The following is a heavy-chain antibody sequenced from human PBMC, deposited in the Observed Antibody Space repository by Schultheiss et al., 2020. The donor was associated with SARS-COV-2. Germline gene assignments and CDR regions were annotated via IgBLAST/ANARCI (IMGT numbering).Heavy chain of an antibody. CDR1: GYTFTSYG. CDR2: ISAYNGNT. V-gene: IGHV1-18*01. J-gene: IGHJ4*02. D-gene: IGHD3-16*01. Sequence: ASVKVSCKASGYTFTSYGISWVRQAPGQGLEWMGWISAYNGNTNYAQKFQDRVTMTRDTSTNTAYMQLTSLRSDDTAVYYCARVGHVTSPPHSRNPQYYWGQGTQVTVSS. CDR3: ARVGHVTSPPHSRNPQYY.